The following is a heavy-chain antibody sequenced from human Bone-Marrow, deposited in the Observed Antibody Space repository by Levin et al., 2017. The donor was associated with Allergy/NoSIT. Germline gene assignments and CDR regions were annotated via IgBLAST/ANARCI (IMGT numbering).Heavy chain of an antibody. CDR3: AKPTRLCGPHCSYAFDH. D-gene: IGHD2-21*02. Sequence: PGESLKISCATSGFTFNNFAMSWVRQAPGKGLEWVSTFSRSAFNAYYAGSVKGRFTISTDSSKNILYLDMNTLRVDDTAISYCAKPTRLCGPHCSYAFDHWGQGTLVTVSS. CDR1: GFTFNNFA. J-gene: IGHJ4*02. V-gene: IGHV3-23*01. CDR2: FSRSAFNA.